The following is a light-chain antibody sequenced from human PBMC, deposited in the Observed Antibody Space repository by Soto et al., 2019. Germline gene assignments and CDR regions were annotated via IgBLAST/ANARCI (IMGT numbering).Light chain of an antibody. CDR1: SGHSSYA. V-gene: IGLV4-69*01. CDR3: QTWGTGIQGX. CDR2: VNSDGSH. J-gene: IGLJ1*01. Sequence: QPVLTQSPSASASLGASVKLTCTLSSGHSSYAIAWHQQQPEKGPRYLMKVNSDGSHSKGDGIPDRFSGSSSGAERYLTISSLQSEDEADYYCQTWGTGIQGXFGTGXKLTVL.